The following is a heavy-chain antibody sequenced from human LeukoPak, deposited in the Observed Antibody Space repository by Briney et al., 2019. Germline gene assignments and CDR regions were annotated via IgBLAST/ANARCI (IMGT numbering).Heavy chain of an antibody. J-gene: IGHJ5*02. Sequence: GGSLRLSCAASGLSFSTYAMSWVRQAPGKGLEWVSAISGGGGTTYYADSVKGRFTITRDNSKNTLYLQINTLRAEDTAVYYCANFERTVAGPYNWFDPWGQGTQVTVSS. CDR1: GLSFSTYA. CDR3: ANFERTVAGPYNWFDP. V-gene: IGHV3-23*01. D-gene: IGHD6-19*01. CDR2: ISGGGGTT.